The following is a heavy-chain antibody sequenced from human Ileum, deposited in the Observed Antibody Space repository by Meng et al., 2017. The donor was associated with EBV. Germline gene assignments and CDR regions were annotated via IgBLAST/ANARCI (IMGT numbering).Heavy chain of an antibody. CDR2: TYAPADVK. CDR3: GRDGAGPYDL. Sequence: VHILGSGVGLVQPGLACRFSCAALGLSLSDYCIHWVRQVPGKGLVWVVLTYAPADVKTYTESVKGRFTLSRNITKKNIDLKMNDLRPKDRGVNNCGRDGAGPYDLWGQGTLVTVSS. D-gene: IGHD4/OR15-4a*01. CDR1: GLSLSDYC. V-gene: IGHV3-74*03. J-gene: IGHJ5*02.